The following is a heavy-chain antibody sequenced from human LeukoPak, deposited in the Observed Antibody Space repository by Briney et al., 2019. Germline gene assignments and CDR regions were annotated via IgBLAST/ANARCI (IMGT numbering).Heavy chain of an antibody. D-gene: IGHD2-15*01. V-gene: IGHV4-30-4*08. J-gene: IGHJ3*02. CDR1: GGSISSGGYF. CDR3: ARDCSGGSCYGAFDI. CDR2: IYDSGST. Sequence: SQTLSLTCTVSGGSISSGGYFWTWIRQPPGKGLEWIGYIYDSGSTYYNPSLKSRITISVDTSENRFSLKLSSVTATDTAVYYCARDCSGGSCYGAFDIWGQGTMVTVSS.